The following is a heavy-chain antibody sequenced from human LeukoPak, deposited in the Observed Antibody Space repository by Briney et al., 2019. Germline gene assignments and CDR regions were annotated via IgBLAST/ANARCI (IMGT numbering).Heavy chain of an antibody. J-gene: IGHJ6*03. V-gene: IGHV4-34*01. CDR1: GGSFSGYY. Sequence: PSETLSLTCAVYGGSFSGYYWSLIRQPPGKGLEWIGEINHSGSTNYNPSLKSRVTISVDTSKNQFSLKLSSVTAADTAVYYCASLTRQGRVKYYYYYMDVWGKGTTVTVSS. CDR3: ASLTRQGRVKYYYYYMDV. CDR2: INHSGST. D-gene: IGHD2-8*02.